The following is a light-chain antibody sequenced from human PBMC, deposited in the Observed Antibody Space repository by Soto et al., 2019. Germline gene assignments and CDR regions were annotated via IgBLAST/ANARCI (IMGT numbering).Light chain of an antibody. Sequence: QSALTQPASVSGSPGQSITISCTGTSSDVGGYNYVSWYQQHPGKAPKLMIYDVSNRPSGVSNRFSGSKSDNTASLAISGLRAEDEADYYCSSYTSTSAVVFGGGTQLTVL. CDR3: SSYTSTSAVV. J-gene: IGLJ2*01. CDR2: DVS. CDR1: SSDVGGYNY. V-gene: IGLV2-14*01.